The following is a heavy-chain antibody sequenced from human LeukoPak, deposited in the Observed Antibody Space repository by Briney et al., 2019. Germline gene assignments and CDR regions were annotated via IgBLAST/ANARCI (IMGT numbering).Heavy chain of an antibody. D-gene: IGHD2-15*01. CDR1: GFTFSSYA. Sequence: GRSLRLSCAASGFTFSSYAMHWVRQAPGKGLEWVALISYDGSNKYYADSVKGRFTISRDNSKNTLYLQMNSLRAEDTAVYYCARGYCSGGSCYDYRGQGTLVTVSS. J-gene: IGHJ4*02. CDR3: ARGYCSGGSCYDY. V-gene: IGHV3-30-3*01. CDR2: ISYDGSNK.